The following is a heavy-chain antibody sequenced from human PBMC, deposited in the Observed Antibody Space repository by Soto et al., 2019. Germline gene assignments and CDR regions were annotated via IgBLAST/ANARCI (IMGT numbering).Heavy chain of an antibody. D-gene: IGHD6-19*01. CDR1: GFTFTTYD. J-gene: IGHJ6*02. CDR2: MNPNSGNT. Sequence: GPSVKVSCKASGFTFTTYDIDWVRQATGQGLEWMGWMNPNSGNTGYAQKFQGRITMTRNTSISTAYMELSSLRAEDTAVYYCAWADNSGWGNGYDRREFGGQGTTVTVS. V-gene: IGHV1-8*01. CDR3: AWADNSGWGNGYDRREF.